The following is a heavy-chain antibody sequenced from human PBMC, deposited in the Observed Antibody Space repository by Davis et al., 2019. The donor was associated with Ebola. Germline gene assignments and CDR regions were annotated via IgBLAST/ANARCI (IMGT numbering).Heavy chain of an antibody. CDR3: ARGPGGYSNPGRYFDL. V-gene: IGHV1-18*01. D-gene: IGHD3-10*01. CDR2: ISAYNGNT. CDR1: GYTFTSYG. Sequence: ASVKVSCKASGYTFTSYGISWVRQAPGQGLEWMGWISAYNGNTNYAQKLQGRVTMTTDPSTSTAYMGLRSLRTDDTAVYYCARGPGGYSNPGRYFDLWGRGTLVTVSS. J-gene: IGHJ2*01.